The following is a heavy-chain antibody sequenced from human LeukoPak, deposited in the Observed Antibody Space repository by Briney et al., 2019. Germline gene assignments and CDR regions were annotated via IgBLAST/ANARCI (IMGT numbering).Heavy chain of an antibody. D-gene: IGHD3-3*02. CDR3: ARPGLLAAGPFDN. Sequence: SETLSLTCAVSGYSISSGYYWGWIRQPPGKGLEWIGSIYRSGSTYYNPSLKSRVTISVDTSKNQFSLKLNSVTAADTAVYYCARPGLLAAGPFDNWGQGTLVTVSS. V-gene: IGHV4-38-2*01. CDR1: GYSISSGYY. J-gene: IGHJ4*02. CDR2: IYRSGST.